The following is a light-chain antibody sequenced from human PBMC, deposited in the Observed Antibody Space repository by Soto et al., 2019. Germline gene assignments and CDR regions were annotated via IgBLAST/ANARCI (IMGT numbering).Light chain of an antibody. CDR2: KAS. CDR3: QQYYSFWT. J-gene: IGKJ1*01. Sequence: DIRMTQSPSTLSASVGDRVTITCRASQSIGSWLAWYQQKPGKAPNLLIYKASNLESGVPSRFSGSGSGTEFTLTISGLQPDDFATYYCQQYYSFWTFGHGTKVEVK. V-gene: IGKV1-5*03. CDR1: QSIGSW.